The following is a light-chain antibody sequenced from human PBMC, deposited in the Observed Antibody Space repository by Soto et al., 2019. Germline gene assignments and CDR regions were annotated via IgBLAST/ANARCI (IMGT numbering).Light chain of an antibody. CDR2: YDD. J-gene: IGLJ1*01. CDR3: AAWDDSPNYV. Sequence: QSVRTQPPSVSEAPRQRVTISCSGSSSNIGNNAVNWYQQLPGKAPKLLIYYDDLLPSGVSDRFSGSKSGTSASLAISGLQSEDEADYYCAAWDDSPNYVFGTGTKVTVL. V-gene: IGLV1-36*01. CDR1: SSNIGNNA.